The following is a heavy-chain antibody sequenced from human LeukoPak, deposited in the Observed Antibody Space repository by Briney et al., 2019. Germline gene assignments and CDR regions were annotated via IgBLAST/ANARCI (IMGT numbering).Heavy chain of an antibody. J-gene: IGHJ3*02. V-gene: IGHV3-30-3*01. Sequence: GGSLRLSCAASGFTFSSYAMHWVRQAPGKGLEWVAVISYDGSNKYYADSVKGRFTISRDNSKNTLYLQMNSLRAEDTAVYYCAKDVPTYYYDSSGYYNAFDIWGQGTMVTVSS. CDR3: AKDVPTYYYDSSGYYNAFDI. CDR2: ISYDGSNK. CDR1: GFTFSSYA. D-gene: IGHD3-22*01.